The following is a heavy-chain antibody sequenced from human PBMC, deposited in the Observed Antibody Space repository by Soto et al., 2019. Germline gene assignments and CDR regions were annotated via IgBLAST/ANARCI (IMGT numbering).Heavy chain of an antibody. CDR1: GGSISSSSYY. D-gene: IGHD3-22*01. CDR2: IYYSGST. Sequence: SETLSLTCTFSGGSISSSSYYWGWIRQPPGKGLEWIGSIYYSGSTYYNPSLKSRVTISVDTSKNQFSLKLSSVTAADTAVYYCARQTPPYDSSGYYYYYYYYGMDVWGQGTTVTVSS. V-gene: IGHV4-39*01. CDR3: ARQTPPYDSSGYYYYYYYYGMDV. J-gene: IGHJ6*02.